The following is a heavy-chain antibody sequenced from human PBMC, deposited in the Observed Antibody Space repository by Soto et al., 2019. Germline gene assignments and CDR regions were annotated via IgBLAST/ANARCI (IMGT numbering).Heavy chain of an antibody. J-gene: IGHJ6*02. CDR1: GASISIGGYF. D-gene: IGHD3-10*01. Sequence: SETLSLTCTVSGASISIGGYFWRWIRQHPGKGLEWIGHIYYNGSTYYNPSLKSRLTISVDTSKNEFSLRLTSVTAADTAVYFCATDEYFGSEIDFYYHAMDIWGQRTTVPVSS. CDR2: IYYNGST. CDR3: ATDEYFGSEIDFYYHAMDI. V-gene: IGHV4-31*03.